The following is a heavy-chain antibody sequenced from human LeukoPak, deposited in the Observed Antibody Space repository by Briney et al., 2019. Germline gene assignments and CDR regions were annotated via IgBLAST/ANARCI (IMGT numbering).Heavy chain of an antibody. V-gene: IGHV3-53*01. D-gene: IGHD5-12*01. Sequence: GGSLRLSCAASGFTVSSNYMSWVRQAPGKGLEWVSVIYSDGSTYYADSVKGRFTISRDNSKNTLYLQMNSLRAEDTAVYYCARDIVADTDAFDIWGQGTMVTVSS. CDR1: GFTVSSNY. CDR2: IYSDGST. J-gene: IGHJ3*02. CDR3: ARDIVADTDAFDI.